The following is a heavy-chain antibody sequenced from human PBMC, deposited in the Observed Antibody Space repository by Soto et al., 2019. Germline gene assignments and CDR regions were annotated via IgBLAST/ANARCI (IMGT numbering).Heavy chain of an antibody. CDR3: ARHFSVDHFDY. CDR2: IYYSGST. CDR1: GDSTTSNSYF. D-gene: IGHD3-9*01. J-gene: IGHJ4*02. V-gene: IGHV4-39*01. Sequence: SETLSLTCTVSGDSTTSNSYFWAWIRQPPGKGLEWIGSIYYSGSTYHNPSLKSRVAISVDRSNNQFSLKLTSVTAADTAVYYCARHFSVDHFDYWGQGALVTVSS.